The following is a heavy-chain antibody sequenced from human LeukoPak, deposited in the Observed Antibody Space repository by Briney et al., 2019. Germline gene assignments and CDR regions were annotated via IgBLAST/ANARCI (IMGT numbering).Heavy chain of an antibody. Sequence: GSLRLSCAASGFTFSSYAMSWIRQPPGKGLEWIGEINHSGSTNYNPSLKSRVTISVDTSKNQFSLKLSSVTAADTAVYYCARGSLSIAVALDCWGQGTLVTVSS. J-gene: IGHJ4*02. V-gene: IGHV4-34*01. CDR2: INHSGST. D-gene: IGHD6-19*01. CDR1: GFTFSSYA. CDR3: ARGSLSIAVALDC.